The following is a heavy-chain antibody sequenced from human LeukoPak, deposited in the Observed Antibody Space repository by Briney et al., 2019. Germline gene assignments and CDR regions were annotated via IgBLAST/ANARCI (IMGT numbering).Heavy chain of an antibody. CDR3: AKDQRYYTYGSGSFDP. CDR2: IRYDGSNK. J-gene: IGHJ5*02. CDR1: GFTFSSYD. V-gene: IGHV3-30*02. D-gene: IGHD3-10*01. Sequence: GGSLRLSCAACGFTFSSYDMHWVRHAPGKGLEWVAFIRYDGSNKYYGDCVKRRFTISRDNSRNTVFLQLSSLTAGGTAIYYGAKDQRYYTYGSGSFDPWGQGTLVTVSS.